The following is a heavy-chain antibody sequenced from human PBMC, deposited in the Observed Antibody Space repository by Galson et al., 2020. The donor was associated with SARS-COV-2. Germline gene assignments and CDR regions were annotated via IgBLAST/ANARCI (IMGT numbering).Heavy chain of an antibody. Sequence: SQTLSLTCTVSGGSISSYYWSWIRQPPGKGLEWIGYIYYSGSTNYNPSLKSRVTISVDTSKNQFSLKLSSVTAADTAVYYCASGDPIAVATYWGQGTLVTVSS. CDR3: ASGDPIAVATY. D-gene: IGHD6-19*01. CDR2: IYYSGST. CDR1: GGSISSYY. J-gene: IGHJ4*02. V-gene: IGHV4-59*01.